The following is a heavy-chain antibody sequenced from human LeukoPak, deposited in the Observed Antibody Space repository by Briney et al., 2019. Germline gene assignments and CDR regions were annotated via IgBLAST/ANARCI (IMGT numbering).Heavy chain of an antibody. CDR3: ARGRYDFWSGRTHNWFDP. V-gene: IGHV4-34*01. Sequence: SETLSLTCTVSGGSITSYYWSWIRQPPGKGLEWIGEINHSGSTNYNPSLKSRVTISVDTSKNQFSLKLSSVTAADTAVYYCARGRYDFWSGRTHNWFDPWGQGTLVTVSS. J-gene: IGHJ5*02. D-gene: IGHD3-3*01. CDR2: INHSGST. CDR1: GGSITSYY.